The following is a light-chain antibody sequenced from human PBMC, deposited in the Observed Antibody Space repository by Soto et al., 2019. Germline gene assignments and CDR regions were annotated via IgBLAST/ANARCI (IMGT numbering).Light chain of an antibody. CDR1: QSISSW. CDR3: QQYSRSLCT. CDR2: GAS. J-gene: IGKJ2*02. Sequence: DMQMTQSPSTLSASVGDRVTITCRASQSISSWLAWYQQKPGKAPKLLIYGASSLESGVPSRFSGSGSGTEFTLTISSLQPDDFATYYCQQYSRSLCTFGQGTKLEIK. V-gene: IGKV1-5*01.